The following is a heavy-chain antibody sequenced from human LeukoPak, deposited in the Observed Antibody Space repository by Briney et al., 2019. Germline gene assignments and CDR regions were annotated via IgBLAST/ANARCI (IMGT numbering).Heavy chain of an antibody. CDR3: ARGRFGELYLDY. CDR2: IYWDDDK. J-gene: IGHJ4*02. V-gene: IGHV2-5*02. D-gene: IGHD3-10*01. CDR1: EFSLSTSGVG. Sequence: SGPTLVNPTQTLTLTCTFSEFSLSTSGVGVGWIRQPPGKALEWLALIYWDDDKRCSPSLKSRLTITKDTSKNQVVLTMTNMDPVDTATYYCARGRFGELYLDYWGQGTLVTVSS.